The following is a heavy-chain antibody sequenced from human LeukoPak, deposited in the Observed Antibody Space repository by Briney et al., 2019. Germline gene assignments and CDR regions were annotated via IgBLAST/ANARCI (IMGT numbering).Heavy chain of an antibody. D-gene: IGHD6-13*01. V-gene: IGHV3-48*04. CDR3: ARDGQEFIAGYSFDS. CDR1: GFTLSSHS. J-gene: IGHJ4*02. CDR2: INTHSGTT. Sequence: GGSLRLSCAVSGFTLSSHSMNWVRQAPGKGLEWISFINTHSGTTYYADSVKGRFTISRDNAQNSLSLHMHSLRAEDTAVYYCARDGQEFIAGYSFDSWGQGTLVTVSS.